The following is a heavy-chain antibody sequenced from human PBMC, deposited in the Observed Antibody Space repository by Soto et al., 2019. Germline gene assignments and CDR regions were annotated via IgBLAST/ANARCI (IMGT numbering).Heavy chain of an antibody. CDR3: ARVNLRYYYGSSGYYYHYYYGMDV. J-gene: IGHJ6*02. Sequence: LRLSCAASGFTFSDYYMSWIRQAPGKGLEWVSYISSSSSYTNYADSVKGRFTISRDNAKNSLYLQMNSLRAEDTAVYYCARVNLRYYYGSSGYYYHYYYGMDVWGQGTTVTVSS. V-gene: IGHV3-11*06. CDR2: ISSSSSYT. CDR1: GFTFSDYY. D-gene: IGHD3-22*01.